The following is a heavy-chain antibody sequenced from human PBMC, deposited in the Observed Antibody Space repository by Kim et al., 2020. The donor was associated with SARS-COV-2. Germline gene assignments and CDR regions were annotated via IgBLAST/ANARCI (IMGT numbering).Heavy chain of an antibody. CDR1: GFIFRNYG. V-gene: IGHV3-33*06. CDR2: IWYDGSIK. Sequence: GSLRLSCAASGFIFRNYGMHWVRQAPGKGLEWVAVIWYDGSIKYYADSVKGRFTISRDNSKNTLYLQMNSLRAEDTAVYYCAKAPADGDYYYWGQGTLVTDSP. D-gene: IGHD4-17*01. CDR3: AKAPADGDYYY. J-gene: IGHJ4*02.